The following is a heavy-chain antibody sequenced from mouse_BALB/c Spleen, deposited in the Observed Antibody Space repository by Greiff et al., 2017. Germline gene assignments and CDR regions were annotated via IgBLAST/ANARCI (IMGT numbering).Heavy chain of an antibody. CDR2: INPSNGGT. J-gene: IGHJ2*01. Sequence: QVQLQQSGAELVKPGASVKLSCKASGYTFTSYYMYWVKQRPGQGLEWIGEINPSNGGTNFNEKFKSKATLTVDKSSSTAYMQLTSLTSEDSAVYYCASITSVVGYWGQGTTLTVSS. D-gene: IGHD1-1*01. V-gene: IGHV1S81*02. CDR1: GYTFTSYY. CDR3: ASITSVVGY.